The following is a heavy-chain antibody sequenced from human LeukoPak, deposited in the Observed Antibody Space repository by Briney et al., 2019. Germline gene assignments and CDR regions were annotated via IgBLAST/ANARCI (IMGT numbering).Heavy chain of an antibody. CDR3: NNRNTVTTSLDLDY. D-gene: IGHD4-17*01. J-gene: IGHJ4*02. CDR2: ITPILGIA. V-gene: IGHV1-69*04. Sequence: GASVKVSCKASGGTFSSYAISWVRQAPGQGLEWLGRITPILGIANYAQKFQGRVTITADKSTSTAYMELSSLRSEDTAVYYCNNRNTVTTSLDLDYWGQGTLVTVSS. CDR1: GGTFSSYA.